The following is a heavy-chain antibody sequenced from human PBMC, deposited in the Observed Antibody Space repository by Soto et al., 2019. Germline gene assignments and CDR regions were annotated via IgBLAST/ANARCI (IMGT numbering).Heavy chain of an antibody. CDR3: ARDGPGGDCYNY. V-gene: IGHV1-46*01. J-gene: IGHJ4*02. Sequence: VKVSCKASGYTFTSYYMHWVRQAPGQGLEWMGRAIPVLGVANYAQKFQGRVTMTRDTSTSTVYMELSSLRSEDTAVYYCARDGPGGDCYNYWGQGTLVTVSS. CDR2: AIPVLGVA. D-gene: IGHD2-21*02. CDR1: GYTFTSYY.